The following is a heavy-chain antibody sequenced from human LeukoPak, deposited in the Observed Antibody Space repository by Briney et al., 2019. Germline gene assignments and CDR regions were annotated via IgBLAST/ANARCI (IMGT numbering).Heavy chain of an antibody. CDR1: GYTFTDNA. Sequence: ASVKVSCKASGYTFTDNAMHWVRQTPGQGLEWVGWINPNSGGTILAQQFQGRVSMIRGKSISTAYMELIRLVYDDTAVYYCARERDRTFDYWGQGTLVTVSS. J-gene: IGHJ4*02. CDR2: INPNSGGT. V-gene: IGHV1-2*02. CDR3: ARERDRTFDY. D-gene: IGHD1-1*01.